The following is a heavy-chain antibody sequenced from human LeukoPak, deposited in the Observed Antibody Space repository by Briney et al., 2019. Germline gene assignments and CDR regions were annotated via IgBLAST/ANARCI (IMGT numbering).Heavy chain of an antibody. V-gene: IGHV4-34*01. CDR2: INHSGST. J-gene: IGHJ3*02. CDR3: AILTGYYTDAFDI. Sequence: SETLSLTCAVYGGSFSGYYWSWIRQPPGKGLEWIGEINHSGSTNYNPSLKSRVTISVDTSKNQFSLKLSSVTAADTAMYYCAILTGYYTDAFDIWGQGTMVTVSS. D-gene: IGHD3-9*01. CDR1: GGSFSGYY.